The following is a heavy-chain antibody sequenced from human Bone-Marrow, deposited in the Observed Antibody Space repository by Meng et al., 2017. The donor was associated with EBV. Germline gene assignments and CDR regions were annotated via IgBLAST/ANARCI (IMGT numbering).Heavy chain of an antibody. CDR3: ARQDDYGVLYD. CDR1: CGAISSYS. Sequence: DLRLRLLQPSRTLSLASAVSCGAISSYSWSRIRQLPGKGLDWIGDINDSGTTYYKSSLKSRVTISVDTSTNQFSLKLSSVTAAATAVYYCARQDDYGVLYDWGQGTLVTVSS. V-gene: IGHV4-30-2*01. D-gene: IGHD4-17*01. CDR2: INDSGTT. J-gene: IGHJ4*02.